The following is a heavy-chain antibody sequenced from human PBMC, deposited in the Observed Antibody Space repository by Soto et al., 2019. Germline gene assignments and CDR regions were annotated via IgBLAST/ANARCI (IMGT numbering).Heavy chain of an antibody. Sequence: SETLSLTCTVSGGSISSGCYYWSWIRQHPGKGLEWIGYIYYSGSTYYNPSLKSRVTISVDTSKNQFSLKLSSVTAADTAVYYCAREIGPNRNYYYYYYMDVWGKGTTVTVSS. CDR2: IYYSGST. D-gene: IGHD3-22*01. CDR1: GGSISSGCYY. J-gene: IGHJ6*03. V-gene: IGHV4-31*03. CDR3: AREIGPNRNYYYYYYMDV.